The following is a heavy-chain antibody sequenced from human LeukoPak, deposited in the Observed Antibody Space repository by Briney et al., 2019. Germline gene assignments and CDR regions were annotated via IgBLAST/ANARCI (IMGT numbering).Heavy chain of an antibody. CDR2: IIPIFGTA. D-gene: IGHD3-10*01. J-gene: IGHJ5*02. CDR1: GGTFSSYA. V-gene: IGHV1-69*13. CDR3: ARETDYYGSGRDWFDP. Sequence: VASVKVSCKASGGTFSSYAISWVRQAPGQGLEWMGGIIPIFGTANYAQKFQGRVTITADESTSTAYMELSSLRSEDTAVYYCARETDYYGSGRDWFDPWGQGTLVTASS.